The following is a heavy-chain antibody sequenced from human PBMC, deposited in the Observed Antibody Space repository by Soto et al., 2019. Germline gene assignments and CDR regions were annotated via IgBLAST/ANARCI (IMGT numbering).Heavy chain of an antibody. CDR3: ARGDIVVVPAARLPRFYYYYYMDV. Sequence: SETLSLTCAVYGGSFSGYYWSWIRQPPGKGLEWIGEINHSGSTNYNPSLKSRVTISVDTSKNQFSLKLSSVTAADTAVYYCARGDIVVVPAARLPRFYYYYYMDVWGKGTTVTVSS. CDR1: GGSFSGYY. J-gene: IGHJ6*03. V-gene: IGHV4-34*01. D-gene: IGHD2-2*01. CDR2: INHSGST.